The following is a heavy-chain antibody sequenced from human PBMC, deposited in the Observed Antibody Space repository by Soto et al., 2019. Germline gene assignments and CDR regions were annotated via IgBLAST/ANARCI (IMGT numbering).Heavy chain of an antibody. CDR3: ARDLSWAGGFDY. Sequence: QLQLVQSGPEVKRPGASLKVSCTAAGYTFSSFSYSWVRQAPGQGLEWMGWMSGHSGDRKYAQKFQARVTITIDAATSTGYLDLGSLRADDTAVYYCARDLSWAGGFDYWGQGTPVTVSS. D-gene: IGHD1-26*01. CDR2: MSGHSGDR. V-gene: IGHV1-18*04. CDR1: GYTFSSFS. J-gene: IGHJ4*02.